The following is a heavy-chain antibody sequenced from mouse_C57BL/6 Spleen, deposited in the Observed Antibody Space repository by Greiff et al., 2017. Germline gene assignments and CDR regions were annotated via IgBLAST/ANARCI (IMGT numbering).Heavy chain of an antibody. Sequence: EVQLQQSGAELVRPGASVKLSCTASGFNIKDYYMHWVKQRPEQGLEWIGRIDPEDGDTEYAAKFQGKATMTADTSSNTAYLQLSSLTSEDTAVYYGTTRSAHYDYDPFAYWGQGTLVTVSA. V-gene: IGHV14-1*01. CDR2: IDPEDGDT. D-gene: IGHD2-4*01. J-gene: IGHJ3*01. CDR3: TTRSAHYDYDPFAY. CDR1: GFNIKDYY.